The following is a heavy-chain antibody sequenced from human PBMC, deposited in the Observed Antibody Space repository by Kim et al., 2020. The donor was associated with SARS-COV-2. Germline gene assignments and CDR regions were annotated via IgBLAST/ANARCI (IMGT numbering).Heavy chain of an antibody. J-gene: IGHJ6*02. CDR3: ARTIQGFMDV. V-gene: IGHV4-31*03. CDR2: IYYSGST. Sequence: SETLSLTCTVSGGSISSGGYYWSWIRQHPGKGLEWIGYIYYSGSTYYNPSLKSRVTISVDTSKNQFSLKLSSVTAADTAVYYCARTIQGFMDVWGQGTTVTVSS. D-gene: IGHD5-18*01. CDR1: GGSISSGGYY.